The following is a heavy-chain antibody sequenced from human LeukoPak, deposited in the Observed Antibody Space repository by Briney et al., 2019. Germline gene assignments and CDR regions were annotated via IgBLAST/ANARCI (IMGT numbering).Heavy chain of an antibody. CDR1: GFTFSSYG. CDR3: SFSLNY. J-gene: IGHJ4*02. Sequence: GGSLRLSCAASGFTFSSYGMHWVRQAPGKGLEWLAFIRYDGSNKYYADSVKGRFTISRDNAKNSLYLQMNSLRAEDTAVYYCSFSLNYWGQGTLVTVSS. CDR2: IRYDGSNK. V-gene: IGHV3-30*02.